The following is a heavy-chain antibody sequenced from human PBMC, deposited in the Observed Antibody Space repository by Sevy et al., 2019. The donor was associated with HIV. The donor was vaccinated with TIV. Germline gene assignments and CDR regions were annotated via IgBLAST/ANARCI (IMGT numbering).Heavy chain of an antibody. J-gene: IGHJ6*02. CDR2: ISYDGSNK. D-gene: IGHD1-26*01. Sequence: GGSLRLSCAASGFTFSNYAMHWVRQAPGKGLEWVAVISYDGSNKYYADSVRGRFTISRDSSKNTLYLQMNCLRPEDTAVYYCARDLEVYGGWEQTSQGMDVWGQGTTVTVSS. V-gene: IGHV3-30-3*01. CDR1: GFTFSNYA. CDR3: ARDLEVYGGWEQTSQGMDV.